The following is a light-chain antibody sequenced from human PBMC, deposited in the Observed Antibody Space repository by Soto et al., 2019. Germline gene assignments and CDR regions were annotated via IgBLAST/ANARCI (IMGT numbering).Light chain of an antibody. CDR2: DAS. CDR1: HDIRKY. CDR3: QQLFDSPIT. J-gene: IGKJ5*01. Sequence: DIQMTQSPSSLSASVGDRVTITCQASHDIRKYLNWYQQKPGKAPKLLIYDASNMETGVPSRFTGSGSGTDFTFTISSLQPEDIATYYCQQLFDSPITFGQGTRLEIK. V-gene: IGKV1-33*01.